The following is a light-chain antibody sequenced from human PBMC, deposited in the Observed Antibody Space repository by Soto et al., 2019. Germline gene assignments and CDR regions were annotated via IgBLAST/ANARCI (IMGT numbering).Light chain of an antibody. CDR2: SNN. CDR3: AAWDDSLNGPV. V-gene: IGLV1-44*01. CDR1: SSNIGSNT. Sequence: QAVVTQPPSASGTPGQRVTISCSGSSSNIGSNTVNWYRQLPGTAPKLLIYSNNQRPSGVPDRFSDSKSGSSASLAISGLQSEDEADYYCAAWDDSLNGPVFGGGTQLTVL. J-gene: IGLJ2*01.